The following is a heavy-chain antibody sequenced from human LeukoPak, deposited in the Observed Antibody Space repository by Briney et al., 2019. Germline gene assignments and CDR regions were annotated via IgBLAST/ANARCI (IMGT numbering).Heavy chain of an antibody. D-gene: IGHD3-3*01. CDR2: IYPGDSDT. CDR3: ARLSSTTWSGYYFGRASFDY. Sequence: GESLKISCKGSGYSFTSYLIGWVRQMPGKGLEWMGIIYPGDSDTRYSPSFQGQVTISADKSISTAYLQWSSLKASDTAMYYCARLSSTTWSGYYFGRASFDYWGQGTLVTVSS. CDR1: GYSFTSYL. V-gene: IGHV5-51*01. J-gene: IGHJ4*02.